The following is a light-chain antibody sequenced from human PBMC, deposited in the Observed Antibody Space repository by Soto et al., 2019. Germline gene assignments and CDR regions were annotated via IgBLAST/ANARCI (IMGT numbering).Light chain of an antibody. V-gene: IGKV3-15*01. J-gene: IGKJ2*01. CDR3: HQYEEWLTA. CDR2: GAF. Sequence: EIVMTQSPATLSVFPGERATLPCRASQSIGSNLAWYQQKPGQAPRLLVYGAFNRATGIPDRFSGSGSGTEFTLTISSLQSEDSAVYYCHQYEEWLTAFGQGTKLEIK. CDR1: QSIGSN.